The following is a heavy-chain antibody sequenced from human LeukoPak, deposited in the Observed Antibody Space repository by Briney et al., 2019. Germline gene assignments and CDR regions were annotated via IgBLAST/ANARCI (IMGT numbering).Heavy chain of an antibody. CDR1: GFPFVDYR. J-gene: IGHJ4*02. CDR2: INYNGAIT. V-gene: IGHV3-20*04. D-gene: IGHD3-16*01. CDR3: ARDRLGPSLSVSHFDL. Sequence: QPGGSLRLSCATYGFPFVDYRLSWVRRAPGRGLGWLCAINYNGAITDYADSVKGRFTISRDNAKNSLYLRMDSLRAEDTALYYCARDRLGPSLSVSHFDLGGQGTLVTVSS.